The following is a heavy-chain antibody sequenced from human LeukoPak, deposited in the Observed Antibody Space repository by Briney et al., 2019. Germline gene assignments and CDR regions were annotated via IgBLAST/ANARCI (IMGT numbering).Heavy chain of an antibody. CDR1: GYSFTSYW. Sequence: GESLKISFKGSGYSFTSYWIAWVRPRPGKGLECMGIIYPGDSDTRYSPSFRGQVTISADKSISPAYLQWSSLKASDTAMYYCARVGPYYYMDVWGKGTTVTVSS. V-gene: IGHV5-51*01. CDR3: ARVGPYYYMDV. CDR2: IYPGDSDT. J-gene: IGHJ6*03.